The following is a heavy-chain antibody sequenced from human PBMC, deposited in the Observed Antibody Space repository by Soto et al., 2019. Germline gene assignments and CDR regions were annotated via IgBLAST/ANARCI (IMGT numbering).Heavy chain of an antibody. CDR3: ARDDYYGSGSYYQPRYYSYGMDV. V-gene: IGHV1-46*01. D-gene: IGHD3-10*01. J-gene: IGHJ6*02. CDR2: INPSGGST. Sequence: ASVKVSCKASGYTFTSYYMHWVRQAPGQGLEWMGIINPSGGSTSYAQKFQGRVTMTRDTSTSTVYMELSSLRSEDTAVYYCARDDYYGSGSYYQPRYYSYGMDVWGQGTTVTVSS. CDR1: GYTFTSYY.